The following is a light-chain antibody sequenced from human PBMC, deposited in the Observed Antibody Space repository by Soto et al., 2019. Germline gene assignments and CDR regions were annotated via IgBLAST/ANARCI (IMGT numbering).Light chain of an antibody. CDR1: QSISGS. J-gene: IGKJ5*01. Sequence: DMQVIKSPYARRVGVKGRVRRTPRASQSISGSLNWYQQKPGKAPKLLIYGASTLQSGVPSRFSGSGSGPDYTLTISSLRPEDFATYSCQQRYRTPPFAEGTRLEIK. CDR2: GAS. V-gene: IGKV1-39*01. CDR3: QQRYRTPP.